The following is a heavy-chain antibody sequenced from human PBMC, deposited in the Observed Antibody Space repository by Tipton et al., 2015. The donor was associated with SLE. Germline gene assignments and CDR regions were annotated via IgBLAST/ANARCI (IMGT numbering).Heavy chain of an antibody. V-gene: IGHV4-31*03. CDR3: ARPASGCSSTSGPFDY. Sequence: TLSLTCTVSGGSISSGGYYWSWIRQHPGKGLEWIGYIYYSGSTYYNPSLKSRVTISVDTSKNKFSLKLSSVTAADTAVYYCARPASGCSSTSGPFDYWGQGPLVPFSS. CDR2: IYYSGST. D-gene: IGHD2-2*01. J-gene: IGHJ4*02. CDR1: GGSISSGGYY.